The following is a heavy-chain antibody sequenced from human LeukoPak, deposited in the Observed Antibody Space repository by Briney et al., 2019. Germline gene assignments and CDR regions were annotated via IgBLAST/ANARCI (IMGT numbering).Heavy chain of an antibody. CDR3: ARQDGRALYYFDY. D-gene: IGHD5-24*01. V-gene: IGHV5-51*01. CDR2: IYPADSDT. Sequence: PGESLKISCKGSGYSFTYYWIGWVRQMPGTGLEWMGIIYPADSDTRYSPSFQGQVTISADKSTSTAYLQWSSLKASDTAMYYCARQDGRALYYFDYWGQGTLVTVSS. J-gene: IGHJ4*02. CDR1: GYSFTYYW.